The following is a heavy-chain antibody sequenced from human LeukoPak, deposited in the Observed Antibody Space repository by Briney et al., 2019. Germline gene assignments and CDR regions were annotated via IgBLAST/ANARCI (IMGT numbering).Heavy chain of an antibody. V-gene: IGHV4-59*01. D-gene: IGHD2-21*02. Sequence: SETLSLTCTVSGGSISSYYWSWIRQPPGKGLEWIGYTYYSGSTSYNPSLKSRVTISVDTSKNQFSLKLSSVTAADTAVYYCARGCHCGGDCRHCYYGMDVWGQGTTVTVSS. CDR1: GGSISSYY. J-gene: IGHJ6*02. CDR3: ARGCHCGGDCRHCYYGMDV. CDR2: TYYSGST.